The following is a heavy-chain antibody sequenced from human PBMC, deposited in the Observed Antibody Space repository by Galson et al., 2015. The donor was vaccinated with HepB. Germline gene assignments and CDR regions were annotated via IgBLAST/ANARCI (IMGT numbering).Heavy chain of an antibody. CDR3: ARDGSIAGYNGMDV. Sequence: SVRLSCAASGFTFSSYGMNWVRQAPGKGLEWVSYISSSSSTIYYADTVKGRFTISRDKAKNSLYLEMNSLRAEDTAVYYCARDGSIAGYNGMDVWGQGTTVTVSS. J-gene: IGHJ6*02. CDR2: ISSSSSTI. V-gene: IGHV3-48*01. D-gene: IGHD6-6*01. CDR1: GFTFSSYG.